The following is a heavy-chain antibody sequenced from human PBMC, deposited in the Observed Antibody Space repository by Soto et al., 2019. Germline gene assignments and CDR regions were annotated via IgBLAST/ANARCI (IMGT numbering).Heavy chain of an antibody. D-gene: IGHD4-17*01. V-gene: IGHV3-23*01. Sequence: DVQLLESAGGLVQTGGSLRLSCAASGLTFSRYAVSWVRQTPGMGLEWVSTVRVSGSTTYYAGSVKGRFTISRDNSENTAYLQMNRLRADATAKYYCARTIAGDSGDLTRWFDAWGQGTLVTVSS. CDR2: VRVSGSTT. J-gene: IGHJ5*02. CDR3: ARTIAGDSGDLTRWFDA. CDR1: GLTFSRYA.